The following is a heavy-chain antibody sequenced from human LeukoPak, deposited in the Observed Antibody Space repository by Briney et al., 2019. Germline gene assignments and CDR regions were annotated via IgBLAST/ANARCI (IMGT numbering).Heavy chain of an antibody. D-gene: IGHD5-24*01. CDR2: INHSGST. V-gene: IGHV4-34*01. CDR3: ASLWLQLIDY. Sequence: SETLSLTCAVYGGSFSGYYWSWIRQPPGKGLEWIGEINHSGSTNYNPSLKSRVTISVDTSKNQFSLKLSSVTAADTAVYYCASLWLQLIDYWGQGTLVTVSS. CDR1: GGSFSGYY. J-gene: IGHJ4*02.